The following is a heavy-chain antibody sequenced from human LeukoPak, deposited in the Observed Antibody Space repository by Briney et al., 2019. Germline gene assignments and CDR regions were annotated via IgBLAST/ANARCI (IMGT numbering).Heavy chain of an antibody. D-gene: IGHD7-27*01. CDR3: AKDGDDPTYYYYYMDV. Sequence: GGSLRLSCAASGFTFSSYGMHWVRQAPGKGLEGVAFIRYDGSNKYYADSAKGRFTISRYNSKNTLYLQMNSLRAEATAVYYCAKDGDDPTYYYYYMDVWGKGTTVTVSS. J-gene: IGHJ6*03. V-gene: IGHV3-30*02. CDR2: IRYDGSNK. CDR1: GFTFSSYG.